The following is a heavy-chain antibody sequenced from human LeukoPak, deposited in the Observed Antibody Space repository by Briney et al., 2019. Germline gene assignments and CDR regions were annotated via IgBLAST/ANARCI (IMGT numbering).Heavy chain of an antibody. V-gene: IGHV3-30*02. CDR3: AKDRDIVVVPAAEFLFDY. D-gene: IGHD2-2*01. CDR1: GLTFSSYS. Sequence: PGGSLRLSCAASGLTFSSYSMHWVRQAPGKGLEWVAFIRYDGSNKYYADSVKGRFTISRDNSKNTLYLQMNSLRAEDTAVYYCAKDRDIVVVPAAEFLFDYWGQGTLVTVSS. J-gene: IGHJ4*02. CDR2: IRYDGSNK.